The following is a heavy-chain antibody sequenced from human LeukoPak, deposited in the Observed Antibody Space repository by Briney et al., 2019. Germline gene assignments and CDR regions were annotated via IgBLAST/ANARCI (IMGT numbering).Heavy chain of an antibody. J-gene: IGHJ4*02. CDR1: GFTFSSYA. V-gene: IGHV3-23*01. Sequence: PGGSLRLSCAASGFTFSSYAMSWVRQAPGKGLEWVSAISGSGGSTYYADSVKGRFTISRDNSKNTLYLQMNSLRAEDTAVYYCAKEGCSGGSCYFGRGGLDYWGQGTLVTVSS. CDR3: AKEGCSGGSCYFGRGGLDY. D-gene: IGHD2-15*01. CDR2: ISGSGGST.